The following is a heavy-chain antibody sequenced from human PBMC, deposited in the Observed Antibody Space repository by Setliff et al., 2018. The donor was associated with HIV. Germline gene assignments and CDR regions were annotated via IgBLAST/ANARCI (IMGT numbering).Heavy chain of an antibody. CDR2: TSFSANS. J-gene: IGHJ4*02. D-gene: IGHD3-10*01. CDR3: ARGAGAFGAKLDS. CDR1: GDSIKDYY. V-gene: IGHV4-59*01. Sequence: PSETLSLTCNVSGDSIKDYYWSWIRQPPGKGLEWLGYTSFSANSNYNPSLKNRITISIDTSKNQFSLRLKSVTAADAAIYYCARGAGAFGAKLDSWGQGSLVTVSS.